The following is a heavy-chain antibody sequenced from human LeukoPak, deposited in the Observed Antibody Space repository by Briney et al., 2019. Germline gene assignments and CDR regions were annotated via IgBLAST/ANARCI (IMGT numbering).Heavy chain of an antibody. J-gene: IGHJ4*02. CDR2: IYTSGST. Sequence: SETLSLTCTVSGGSISSGNYYWSWIRQPAGKGLEWIGRIYTSGSTNYNPSLKSRVTISVDTSKNQFSLKLSSVTAADTAVYYCARTSGSYYILPPDYWGQGTLVTVSS. CDR1: GGSISSGNYY. CDR3: ARTSGSYYILPPDY. D-gene: IGHD1-26*01. V-gene: IGHV4-61*02.